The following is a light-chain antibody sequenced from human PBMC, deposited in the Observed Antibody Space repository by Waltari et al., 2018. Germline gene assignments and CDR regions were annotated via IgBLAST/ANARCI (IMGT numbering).Light chain of an antibody. CDR2: DVS. CDR3: NSYTGSSSWV. CDR1: SSDIGFYNY. V-gene: IGLV2-14*03. J-gene: IGLJ3*02. Sequence: QSALTQPASVSGSPGQSITISCTGTSSDIGFYNYVSWYQPHPGKAPKLMIYDVSEWPSGVSHRFSGSKSGNTSSLAISGLQAEDGADYYCNSYTGSSSWVFGGGTKLTVL.